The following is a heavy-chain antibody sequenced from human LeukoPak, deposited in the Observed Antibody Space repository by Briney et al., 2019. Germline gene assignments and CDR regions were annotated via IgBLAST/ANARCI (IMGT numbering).Heavy chain of an antibody. CDR1: EFTFSSYW. V-gene: IGHV3-74*01. J-gene: IGHJ4*02. Sequence: GGSLRLSCAASEFTFSSYWMHWVRQAPGKGRVWVSRISTDGSNTNYADSVKGRFTISRDNAKNTLYLQMNSLRAEDTAVYYCARVRSGYVFDYWGQGTLVTVSS. D-gene: IGHD3-22*01. CDR3: ARVRSGYVFDY. CDR2: ISTDGSNT.